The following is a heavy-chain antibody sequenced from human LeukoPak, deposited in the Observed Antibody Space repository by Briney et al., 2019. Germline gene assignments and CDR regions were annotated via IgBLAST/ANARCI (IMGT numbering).Heavy chain of an antibody. Sequence: PGRSLRLSCAASGFTFSDYYMSWIRQAPGKGLEWVSYINGGGSPIYYADSVKGRFTISRDNSKNTLYLQMNSLRAEDTAVYYCAKARVGYCSSTSCYPGVFDYWGQGTLVTVSS. V-gene: IGHV3-11*01. CDR2: INGGGSPI. D-gene: IGHD2-2*01. CDR1: GFTFSDYY. J-gene: IGHJ4*02. CDR3: AKARVGYCSSTSCYPGVFDY.